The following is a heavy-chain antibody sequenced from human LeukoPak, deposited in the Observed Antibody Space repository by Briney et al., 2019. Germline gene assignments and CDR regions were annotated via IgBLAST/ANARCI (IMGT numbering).Heavy chain of an antibody. D-gene: IGHD6-19*01. CDR2: IYPGDSDT. CDR1: GYSFTSYW. Sequence: GESLKISCKGSGYSFTSYWIGWVRQTPGKGLEWMGIIYPGDSDTRYSPSFQGQVTISADKSISTAFLQWSSLKASDTAMYYCARLRQGSSGWYSWFDPWGQGTLVTVSS. V-gene: IGHV5-51*01. CDR3: ARLRQGSSGWYSWFDP. J-gene: IGHJ5*02.